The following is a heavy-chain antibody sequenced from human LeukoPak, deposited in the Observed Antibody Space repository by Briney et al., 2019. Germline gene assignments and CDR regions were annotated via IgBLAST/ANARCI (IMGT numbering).Heavy chain of an antibody. J-gene: IGHJ5*02. V-gene: IGHV4-31*03. D-gene: IGHD6-6*01. Sequence: SETLSLTCTVSGGSISSGGYYWSWIRQHPGKGLEGIGYIYYSGSTYYNPSLKSRVTISVDTSKNQFSLKLSSVTAADTAVYYCATSYSSSSDGNWFDPWGQGTLVTVSS. CDR3: ATSYSSSSDGNWFDP. CDR1: GGSISSGGYY. CDR2: IYYSGST.